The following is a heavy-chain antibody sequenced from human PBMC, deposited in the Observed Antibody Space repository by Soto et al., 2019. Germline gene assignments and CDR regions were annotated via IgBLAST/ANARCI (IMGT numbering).Heavy chain of an antibody. CDR3: AKNGQPPYYYYGLDV. D-gene: IGHD2-8*01. Sequence: ASVKVSCKASGYTFTRYGISWVRQAPGQGLEWMGWISGYNGDTNYAQKFQGRVSMTIDTSTTTAYMELRSLTSDDTSVYYCAKNGQPPYYYYGLDVWGQGTKVTVSS. J-gene: IGHJ6*02. V-gene: IGHV1-18*01. CDR2: ISGYNGDT. CDR1: GYTFTRYG.